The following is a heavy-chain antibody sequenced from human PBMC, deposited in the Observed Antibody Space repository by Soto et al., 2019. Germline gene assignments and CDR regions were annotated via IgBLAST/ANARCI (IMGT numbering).Heavy chain of an antibody. CDR2: ISGSGGST. CDR3: AKVAARPRVYYYYGMDV. CDR1: GFTFSSYA. Sequence: PGGSLRLSCAASGFTFSSYAMSWVRQAPGKGLEWVSAISGSGGSTYYADSVKGRFTISRDNSKNTLYLQMDSLRAEDTAVYYCAKVAARPRVYYYYGMDVWGQGTTVTVSS. J-gene: IGHJ6*02. D-gene: IGHD6-6*01. V-gene: IGHV3-23*01.